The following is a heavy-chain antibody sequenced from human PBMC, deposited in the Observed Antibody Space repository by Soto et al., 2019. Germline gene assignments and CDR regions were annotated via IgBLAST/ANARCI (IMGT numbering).Heavy chain of an antibody. CDR1: GYSFSDYF. Sequence: QVQLVQSGAEVKKSGASVQVSCKPSGYSFSDYFIQWVRQAPGQGLEWVAWINPKTAATNYAKKFQGRVSVTWDTSSTTAYMELTSLRPDDTAVYYRARIKWAVNYYNGMDVWGQGTTVIVSS. CDR3: ARIKWAVNYYNGMDV. D-gene: IGHD1-26*01. J-gene: IGHJ6*02. CDR2: INPKTAAT. V-gene: IGHV1-2*02.